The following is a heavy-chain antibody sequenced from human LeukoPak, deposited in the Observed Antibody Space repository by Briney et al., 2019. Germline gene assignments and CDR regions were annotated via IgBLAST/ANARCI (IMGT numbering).Heavy chain of an antibody. CDR1: GRSINTYY. Sequence: SETRSLTCPVSGRSINTYYWSWIRQPPGRGLAWIGYIHYSGSTNYNRSLKSRVTISVDTSKDKFSLNLSSVTGADTAVYYCARPYRSGWYGGFDIWGQGTIVTVSS. D-gene: IGHD6-19*01. V-gene: IGHV4-59*12. J-gene: IGHJ3*02. CDR2: IHYSGST. CDR3: ARPYRSGWYGGFDI.